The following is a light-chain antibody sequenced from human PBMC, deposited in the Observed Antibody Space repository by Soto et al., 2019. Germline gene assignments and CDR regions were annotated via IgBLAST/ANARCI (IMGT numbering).Light chain of an antibody. CDR2: GAS. V-gene: IGKV3-20*01. CDR3: QQYDDWLRLT. Sequence: EIVLTQSPGTLSLSPGERATLSCRASQSVRSSYLAWYQQNAGQAPRLLIYGASSRATGIPDRFSGSGSGTDFTITISRLEPEDFAVYFCQQYDDWLRLTFGGGTKVEIK. CDR1: QSVRSSY. J-gene: IGKJ4*01.